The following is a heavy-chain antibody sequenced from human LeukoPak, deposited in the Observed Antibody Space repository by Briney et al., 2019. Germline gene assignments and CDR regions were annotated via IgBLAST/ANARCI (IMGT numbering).Heavy chain of an antibody. J-gene: IGHJ3*02. CDR1: GGSISSSSDC. CDR3: ARDEGNAFDI. V-gene: IGHV4-39*07. Sequence: SDTLSLTCTVSGGSISSSSDCWGWIRQPPGKGLEWIGSIYYSGSTYYNPSTKSRVTISVDTSKNQFSLKLSSVTAADTAVYYCARDEGNAFDIWGQGTMVTVSS. CDR2: IYYSGST.